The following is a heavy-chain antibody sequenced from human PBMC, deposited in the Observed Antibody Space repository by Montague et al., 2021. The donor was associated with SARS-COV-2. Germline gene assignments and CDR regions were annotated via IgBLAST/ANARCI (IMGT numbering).Heavy chain of an antibody. D-gene: IGHD5-12*01. CDR3: ARGWVATIPHMDN. CDR1: GDSVSSNSAA. J-gene: IGHJ4*02. CDR2: TYYRSKWHN. V-gene: IGHV6-1*01. Sequence: CAISGDSVSSNSAAWNWIRQSPSRGLEWLGRTYYRSKWHNDYAVSVKSRITINPDTSKNQFSLQLKSVTPEDTAVYYCARGWVATIPHMDNWGQGSLGIVSS.